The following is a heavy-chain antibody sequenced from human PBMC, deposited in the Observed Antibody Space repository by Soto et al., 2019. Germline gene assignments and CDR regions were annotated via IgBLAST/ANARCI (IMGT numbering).Heavy chain of an antibody. Sequence: SVKVSCKASGGTFSSYAISWVRQAPGQGLEWMGGIIPIFGTANYAQKFQGRVTITADESTSTAYMELSSLRSEDTAVYYCARGMAAADNWFDPWGRGTLVTVSS. J-gene: IGHJ5*02. CDR3: ARGMAAADNWFDP. CDR2: IIPIFGTA. CDR1: GGTFSSYA. D-gene: IGHD6-13*01. V-gene: IGHV1-69*13.